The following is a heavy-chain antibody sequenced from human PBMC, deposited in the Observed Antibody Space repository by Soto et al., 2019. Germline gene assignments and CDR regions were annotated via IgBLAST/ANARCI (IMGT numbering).Heavy chain of an antibody. V-gene: IGHV4-30-4*01. J-gene: IGHJ4*02. CDR1: GDSISSADYY. D-gene: IGHD2-2*02. CDR3: ARDAGYCSSTSCYIDY. CDR2: IFYSGTT. Sequence: SETLSLTCTVSGDSISSADYYWSWIRQTPGKGLEWIGHIFYSGTTYYNPSLKSRVTISVDTSKNQFSLKLSSVTAADTAVYYCARDAGYCSSTSCYIDYWGQGTLVTVSS.